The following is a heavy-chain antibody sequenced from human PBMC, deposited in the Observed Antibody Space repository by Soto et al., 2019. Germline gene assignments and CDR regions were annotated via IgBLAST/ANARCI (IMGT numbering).Heavy chain of an antibody. J-gene: IGHJ6*02. V-gene: IGHV3-21*01. CDR2: ISSRSDI. Sequence: LRLSCVGCGFTFRTYSSNWVRQAPGKGLEWVSSISSRSDIYYSDSVKGRFTISRDNAKNSVSLQMNSLRAEDTAVYYCAREYTAWPLAYGLDVWGQGTTVTV. D-gene: IGHD2-2*02. CDR3: AREYTAWPLAYGLDV. CDR1: GFTFRTYS.